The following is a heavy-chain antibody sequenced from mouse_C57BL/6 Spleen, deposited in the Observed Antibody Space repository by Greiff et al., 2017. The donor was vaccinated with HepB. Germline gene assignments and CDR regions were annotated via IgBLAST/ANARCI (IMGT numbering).Heavy chain of an antibody. CDR2: IYPSDSET. CDR1: GYTFTSYW. J-gene: IGHJ2*01. D-gene: IGHD4-1*01. V-gene: IGHV1-61*01. CDR3: AREKPGYYFDY. Sequence: QVQLQQPGAELVRPGSSVKLSCKASGYTFTSYWMDWVKQRPGQGLEWIGNIYPSDSETHYNQKFKDKATLTVHKSSSTAYMQLSSLTSEDSAVYYCAREKPGYYFDYWGQGTTLTVSS.